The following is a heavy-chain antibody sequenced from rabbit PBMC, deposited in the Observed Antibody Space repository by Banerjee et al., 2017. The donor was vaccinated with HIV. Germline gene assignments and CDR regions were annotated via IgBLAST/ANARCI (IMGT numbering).Heavy chain of an antibody. J-gene: IGHJ6*01. V-gene: IGHV1S45*01. Sequence: QEQLVESRGGLVKPGGSLKLSCTASGFSFSNKAVMCWVRQAPGKGLEWIACINAVTGKAVYAGWAKGRFTFSKTSSTTVTLQMTSLTAADTATYFCARDTGSSFSSYGMDLWGPGTLVTVS. D-gene: IGHD8-1*01. CDR1: GFSFSNKAV. CDR3: ARDTGSSFSSYGMDL. CDR2: INAVTGKA.